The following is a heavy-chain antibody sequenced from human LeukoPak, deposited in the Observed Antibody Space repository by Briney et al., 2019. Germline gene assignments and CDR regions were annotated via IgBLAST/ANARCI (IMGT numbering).Heavy chain of an antibody. V-gene: IGHV4-61*01. CDR3: ASWDCSSTSCYLDY. CDR1: GGSVSSGSYY. D-gene: IGHD2-2*01. Sequence: PSETLSLTSTVSGGSVSSGSYYWSWIRQPPGKGLEWIGYIYYSGSTNYNPSLKSRVTISVGTSKNQFSLKLSSVTAADTAVYYCASWDCSSTSCYLDYRGQGTLVTVSS. CDR2: IYYSGST. J-gene: IGHJ4*02.